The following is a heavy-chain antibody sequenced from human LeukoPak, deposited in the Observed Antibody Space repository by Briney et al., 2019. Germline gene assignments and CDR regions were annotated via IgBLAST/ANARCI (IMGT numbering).Heavy chain of an antibody. V-gene: IGHV3-48*01. CDR1: GFAFSTYS. CDR2: INSDTI. Sequence: PGGSLRLFCAASGFAFSTYSMNWVRQAPGQGLEWVSYINSDTIWYADSVKGRFTISRDNAKNSLFLQMNSLRAEDTAVYYCARDRDWGFDYWGQGTLVTVSS. D-gene: IGHD7-27*01. J-gene: IGHJ4*02. CDR3: ARDRDWGFDY.